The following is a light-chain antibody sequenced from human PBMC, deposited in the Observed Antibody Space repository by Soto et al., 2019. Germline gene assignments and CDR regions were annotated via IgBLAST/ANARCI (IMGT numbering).Light chain of an antibody. CDR2: EVS. CDR3: CSYATSSYV. V-gene: IGLV2-23*02. Sequence: QSALTQPASVSGSPGQSITISCTGTSSDVGSYNLVSWYQQHPGKAPKLIIFEVSKRPSGVSDRFSGSKSGNTASPTISGLQAEDDADFYCCSYATSSYVFGTGTKLNVL. J-gene: IGLJ1*01. CDR1: SSDVGSYNL.